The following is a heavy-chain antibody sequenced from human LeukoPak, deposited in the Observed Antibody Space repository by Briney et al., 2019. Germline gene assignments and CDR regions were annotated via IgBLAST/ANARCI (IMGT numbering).Heavy chain of an antibody. V-gene: IGHV3-30*02. J-gene: IGHJ4*02. Sequence: QPGGSLRLSCAASGFTFSSYGMHWVCQAPGKGLEWVAFIRYDGSNKYYADSVKGRFTTSRDNSKNTLYLQMNSLRAEDTAVYYCAKDLDYGDPWGYWGQGTLVTVSS. D-gene: IGHD4-17*01. CDR2: IRYDGSNK. CDR3: AKDLDYGDPWGY. CDR1: GFTFSSYG.